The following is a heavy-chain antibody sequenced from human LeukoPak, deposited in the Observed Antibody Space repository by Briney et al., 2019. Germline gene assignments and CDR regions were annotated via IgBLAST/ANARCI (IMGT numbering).Heavy chain of an antibody. Sequence: GGSLRLFCAASGFTFSSYSMNWVRQSPGKGLEWVSYIGGWTSPTYYADSVKGRFTISRDNAKNSLYLQMDSLRDEDTAVYYCVRDYSWSFDYWGQGALVTVSS. CDR1: GFTFSSYS. CDR3: VRDYSWSFDY. V-gene: IGHV3-48*02. CDR2: IGGWTSPT. D-gene: IGHD2-15*01. J-gene: IGHJ4*02.